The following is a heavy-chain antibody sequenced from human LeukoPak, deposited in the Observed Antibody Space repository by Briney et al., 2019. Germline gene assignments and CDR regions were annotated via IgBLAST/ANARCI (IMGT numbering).Heavy chain of an antibody. V-gene: IGHV3-13*01. CDR2: IGTAGDT. CDR3: ASATRGGYYDH. J-gene: IGHJ5*02. CDR1: GFSFSSYD. D-gene: IGHD3-22*01. Sequence: GGSLRLSCAASGFSFSSYDFHWVRQRKGESPEWVSAIGTAGDTYYPGSVKGRFTISRENDKNSLYLQMNILEVGVTAVYYCASATRGGYYDHWGQGTLVSVSS.